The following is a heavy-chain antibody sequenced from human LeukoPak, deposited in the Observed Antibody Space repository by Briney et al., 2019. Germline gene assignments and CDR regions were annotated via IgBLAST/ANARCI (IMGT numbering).Heavy chain of an antibody. CDR3: AKDREGDGSAYYLV. J-gene: IGHJ4*02. CDR2: LNPSGGSS. D-gene: IGHD3-22*01. V-gene: IGHV1-46*01. CDR1: GYTVTSYY. Sequence: ASVKVSCKASGYTVTSYYMHWVRQAPGQGLEWMGILNPSGGSSSYAQKFQGRATLTRATSTSTVYMELSSLRAEDTAVYYCAKDREGDGSAYYLVGGQGTLVTVSS.